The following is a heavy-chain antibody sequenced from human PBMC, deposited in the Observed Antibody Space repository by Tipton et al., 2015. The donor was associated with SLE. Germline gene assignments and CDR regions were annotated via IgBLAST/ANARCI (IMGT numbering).Heavy chain of an antibody. CDR3: ARGFHYDFWSAHYNEKGPRTYYFDS. CDR1: GESFSGYY. Sequence: TLSLTCAVYGESFSGYYWTWIRQSPGQGPEWIGTISDTGRTFYNPSLKSRLTISVDTSKNQFSLRVTSVTAADTAFYFCARGFHYDFWSAHYNEKGPRTYYFDSWGQGTLVTVSS. J-gene: IGHJ4*02. V-gene: IGHV4-34*01. CDR2: ISDTGRT. D-gene: IGHD3-3*01.